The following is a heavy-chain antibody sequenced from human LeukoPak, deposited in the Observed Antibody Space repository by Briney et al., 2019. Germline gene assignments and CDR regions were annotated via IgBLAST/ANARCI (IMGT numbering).Heavy chain of an antibody. J-gene: IGHJ6*02. CDR2: ISSSSSYI. D-gene: IGHD2-2*02. V-gene: IGHV3-21*01. Sequence: GGSLRLSCAASGFTFSSYSMNWVRQAPGKGLEWVSSISSSSSYIYYADSVKGRFTISRDNAKNSLYLQMNSLRAEDTAVYYCARVAPTRIVVVPAAIVFYGMDVCGQGTTVTVSS. CDR3: ARVAPTRIVVVPAAIVFYGMDV. CDR1: GFTFSSYS.